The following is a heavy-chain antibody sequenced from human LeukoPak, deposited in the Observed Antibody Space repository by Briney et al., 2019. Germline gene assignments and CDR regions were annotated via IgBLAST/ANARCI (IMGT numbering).Heavy chain of an antibody. CDR3: ARDFCSSTSCFFDP. V-gene: IGHV3-21*01. Sequence: NPGGSLRLSCAASGFTFSSYSMNWVRQAPGKGLEWVSSISSSSSYIYYADSVKGRFTISRDKAKNSLYLQMNSLRDKDTAVYYCARDFCSSTSCFFDPWGQGTLVTVSS. CDR1: GFTFSSYS. J-gene: IGHJ5*02. D-gene: IGHD2-2*01. CDR2: ISSSSSYI.